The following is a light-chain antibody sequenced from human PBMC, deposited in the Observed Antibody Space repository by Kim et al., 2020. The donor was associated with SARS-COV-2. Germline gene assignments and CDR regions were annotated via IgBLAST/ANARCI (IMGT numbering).Light chain of an antibody. J-gene: IGLJ2*01. CDR2: EVY. Sequence: QSALTQPASVSGSPGQSITISCTGTTTDHVSWYQQHPGKAPKLMIYEVYKWPSGVSHRFSGSKSDNTASLNISGLPADDEADYYCSLYTRSRTLLFGGGTQLTVL. CDR1: TTDH. CDR3: SLYTRSRTLL. V-gene: IGLV2-14*02.